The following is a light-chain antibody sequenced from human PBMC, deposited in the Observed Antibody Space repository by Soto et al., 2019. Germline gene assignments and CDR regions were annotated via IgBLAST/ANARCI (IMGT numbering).Light chain of an antibody. J-gene: IGLJ2*01. CDR1: SSDVGGYNY. Sequence: QSALTQPASVSGSPGQSITISCTGTSSDVGGYNYVSWYQQHPGKAPKLMIYDVSNRPSGVSNRFSGSKSGNTASLTISGLQAEDEADSYCSSYTSSSPPLYVVFGGGTKLTVL. V-gene: IGLV2-14*01. CDR3: SSYTSSSPPLYVV. CDR2: DVS.